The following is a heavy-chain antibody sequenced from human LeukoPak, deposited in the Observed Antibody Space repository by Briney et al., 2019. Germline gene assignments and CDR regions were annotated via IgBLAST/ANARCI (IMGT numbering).Heavy chain of an antibody. D-gene: IGHD6-13*01. CDR2: IYYSGST. J-gene: IGHJ4*02. CDR1: GGSISSGDYY. V-gene: IGHV4-30-4*01. CDR3: ARDRASSSWFDY. Sequence: SQTLSLICTVSGGSISSGDYYWSWIRQPPGKGLEWIGYIYYSGSTYYNPSLKSRVTISVDTSKNQFSLKLSSVTAADTAVYYCARDRASSSWFDYWGQGTLVTVSS.